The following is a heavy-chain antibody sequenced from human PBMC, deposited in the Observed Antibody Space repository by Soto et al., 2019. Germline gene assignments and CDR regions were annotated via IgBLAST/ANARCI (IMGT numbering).Heavy chain of an antibody. CDR2: ISYNGHNE. J-gene: IGHJ6*01. V-gene: IGHV3-30*18. D-gene: IGHD1-26*01. Sequence: QVQLVESGGGVVRPGRSLRLSCAASGFAFQNYAMHWVRQAPGKGLEGVAHISYNGHNEYYQDSVKGRFTISRDNSQGTLYLQMNNLTAEDTAVYYCANSEPSRYGRDVWGPGTTVIVSS. CDR1: GFAFQNYA. CDR3: ANSEPSRYGRDV.